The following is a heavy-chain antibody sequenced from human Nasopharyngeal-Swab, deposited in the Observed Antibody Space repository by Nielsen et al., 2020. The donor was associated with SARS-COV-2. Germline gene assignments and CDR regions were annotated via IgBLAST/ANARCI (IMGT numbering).Heavy chain of an antibody. CDR3: AKSTPGDFRRSLYYGMDV. Sequence: SVKVSCKAFGGTFSSFPISWVRQAHGQGPEWMGRIIPILVRANYAQKFQGRVNITADKATSTAYMELSSLRFEDTAVYYCAKSTPGDFRRSLYYGMDVWGQGTTVTVAS. CDR1: GGTFSSFP. J-gene: IGHJ6*02. V-gene: IGHV1-69*02. D-gene: IGHD4-17*01. CDR2: IIPILVRA.